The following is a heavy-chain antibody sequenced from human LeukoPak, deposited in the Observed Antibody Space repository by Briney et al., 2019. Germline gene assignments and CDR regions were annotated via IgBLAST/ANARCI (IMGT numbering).Heavy chain of an antibody. D-gene: IGHD3-3*01. CDR1: GYTFTGFY. CDR2: INPNSGGT. Sequence: ASVKVSCKASGYTFTGFYIHWVRQAPGQGLEWMGWINPNSGGTKYAQRFQGRVTMTRDTSISTAYMELSRLRSDDTAVYYCARGGLRFSAGEPYFDYWGQGTLVTVSS. CDR3: ARGGLRFSAGEPYFDY. J-gene: IGHJ4*02. V-gene: IGHV1-2*02.